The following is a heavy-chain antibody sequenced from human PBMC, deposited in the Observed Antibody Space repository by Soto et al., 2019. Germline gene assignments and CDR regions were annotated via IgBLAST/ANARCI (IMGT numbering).Heavy chain of an antibody. CDR2: IYPGDSDT. J-gene: IGHJ3*02. D-gene: IGHD2-15*01. CDR3: ARHGAVGGVVEVAATPYAFDI. CDR1: GYSFTSYW. Sequence: PGESLKISCKGSGYSFTSYWIGWVRQMPGKGLEWMGIIYPGDSDTRYSPSFQGQVTISADKSISTAYLQWSSLKASDTAMYYCARHGAVGGVVEVAATPYAFDIWGQGTMVTVSS. V-gene: IGHV5-51*01.